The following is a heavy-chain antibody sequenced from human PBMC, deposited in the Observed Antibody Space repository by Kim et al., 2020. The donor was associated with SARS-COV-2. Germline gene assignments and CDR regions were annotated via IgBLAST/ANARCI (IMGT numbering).Heavy chain of an antibody. Sequence: ASVKVSCKASGYTFTSYYMHWVRQAPGQGLEWMGIINPSGGSTSYAQKFQGRVTMTRDTSTSTVYMELSSLRSEDTAVYYCAREGRQVGATQRVDYWGQGTLVTVSS. V-gene: IGHV1-46*01. CDR1: GYTFTSYY. D-gene: IGHD1-26*01. J-gene: IGHJ4*02. CDR2: INPSGGST. CDR3: AREGRQVGATQRVDY.